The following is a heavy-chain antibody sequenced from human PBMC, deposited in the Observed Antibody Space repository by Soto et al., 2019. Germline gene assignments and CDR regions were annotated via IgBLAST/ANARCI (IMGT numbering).Heavy chain of an antibody. D-gene: IGHD3-22*01. CDR1: GGTFSSYA. CDR2: IIPIFGTA. CDR3: ARDRSPSGGYYPYWFDP. J-gene: IGHJ5*02. Sequence: QVQLVQSGAEVKKPGSSVKVSCKASGGTFSSYAITWVRQAPGQGLEWMGGIIPIFGTANYAPKFQGRVTITAAESTSTAYMELSSLRSEATAVYYCARDRSPSGGYYPYWFDPWGQGTLVTVSS. V-gene: IGHV1-69*12.